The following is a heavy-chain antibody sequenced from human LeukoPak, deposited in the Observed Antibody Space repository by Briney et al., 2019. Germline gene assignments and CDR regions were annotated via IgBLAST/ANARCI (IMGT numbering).Heavy chain of an antibody. D-gene: IGHD3-10*01. J-gene: IGHJ4*02. CDR1: GGSISSSNYY. Sequence: SETLSLTCTVSGGSISSSNYYWSWIRQPPGKGLEWIGYIYYSGSTNYNPSLKSRVTISVDTSKNQFSLKLSSVTAADTAVYYCARGAVYYYGSGSYWTLFDYWGQGTLVTVSS. V-gene: IGHV4-61*01. CDR2: IYYSGST. CDR3: ARGAVYYYGSGSYWTLFDY.